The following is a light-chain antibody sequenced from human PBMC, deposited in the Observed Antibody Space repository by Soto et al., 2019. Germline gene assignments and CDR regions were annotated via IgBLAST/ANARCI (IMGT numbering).Light chain of an antibody. CDR3: QHYDNSAALT. V-gene: IGKV3-20*01. Sequence: EIVLTQSPGTLSLSPGESATIFCRASQTVSSSCLAWYQQKPGQAPRLLIYGVSSRATGIPDRFSGSGSGTDFTLTLSRLQPEDFAVYYCQHYDNSAALTFGGGTNVEIK. CDR2: GVS. J-gene: IGKJ4*01. CDR1: QTVSSSC.